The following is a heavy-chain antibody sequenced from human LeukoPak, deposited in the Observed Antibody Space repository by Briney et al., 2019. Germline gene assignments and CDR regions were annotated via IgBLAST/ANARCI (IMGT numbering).Heavy chain of an antibody. CDR3: ARAYYYGSGSYQPSLYYGMDV. CDR1: GDSVSSNSAA. Sequence: SQTLSLTCAISGDSVSSNSAAWNWIRQSPSRGLEWLGRTYYRSKWYNDYAVSVKSRITINPDTSKTQFSLQLNSVTPEDTAVYYCARAYYYGSGSYQPSLYYGMDVWGQGTTVTVSS. V-gene: IGHV6-1*01. D-gene: IGHD3-10*01. CDR2: TYYRSKWYN. J-gene: IGHJ6*02.